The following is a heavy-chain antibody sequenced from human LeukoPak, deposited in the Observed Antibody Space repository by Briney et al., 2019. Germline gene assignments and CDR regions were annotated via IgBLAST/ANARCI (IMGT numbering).Heavy chain of an antibody. CDR1: GFTFDDYA. CDR3: AKEATGYSYGSFDY. CDR2: ISWDGGST. D-gene: IGHD5-18*01. V-gene: IGHV3-43D*03. J-gene: IGHJ4*02. Sequence: GGSLRLSCAASGFTFDDYAMHWVRQAPGKGLEWVSLISWDGGSTYYADSVKGRFTISRDNSKNSLYPQMNSLRAEDTALYYCAKEATGYSYGSFDYWGQGTLVTVSS.